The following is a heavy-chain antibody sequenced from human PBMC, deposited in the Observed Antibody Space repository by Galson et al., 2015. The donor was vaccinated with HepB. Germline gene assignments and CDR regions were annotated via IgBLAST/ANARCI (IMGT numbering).Heavy chain of an antibody. CDR1: GYTLTELS. Sequence: SVKVSCKVSGYTLTELSMHWVRQAPGKGLEWMGGFDPEDGETIYAQKFQGRVTMTEDTSTDTAYMELSSLRSEDTAVYYCATDRGGAAAGNSYYYYGMDVWGQGTTVTVSS. J-gene: IGHJ6*02. D-gene: IGHD6-13*01. CDR3: ATDRGGAAAGNSYYYYGMDV. V-gene: IGHV1-24*01. CDR2: FDPEDGET.